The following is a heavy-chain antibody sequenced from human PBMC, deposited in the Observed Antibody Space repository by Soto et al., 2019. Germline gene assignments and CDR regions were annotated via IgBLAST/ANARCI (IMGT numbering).Heavy chain of an antibody. CDR2: INPNSGGT. J-gene: IGHJ6*02. CDR1: GYTFTGYY. CDR3: AREAIVVVPAANYYYYGMDV. V-gene: IGHV1-2*04. Sequence: GASVKVYCKASGYTFTGYYMHWVRQAPGQGLEWMGWINPNSGGTNYAQKFQGWVTMTRDTSISTAYMELSRLRSDDTAVCYCAREAIVVVPAANYYYYGMDVWGQGTTVTVSS. D-gene: IGHD2-2*01.